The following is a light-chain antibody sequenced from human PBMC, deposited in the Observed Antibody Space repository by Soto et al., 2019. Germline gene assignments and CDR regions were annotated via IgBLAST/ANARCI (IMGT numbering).Light chain of an antibody. CDR3: QQYIRWPLT. CDR2: GAS. J-gene: IGKJ4*01. CDR1: QSVSNN. V-gene: IGKV3-15*01. Sequence: EIVLTQSPGTLSLSPGERATLSCRASQSVSNNYLAWYQQKPGQAPRLLIYGASTRATGIPARFSGGGSGTEFTLTISSLQSEDFAVYYCQQYIRWPLTFGGGTKVDIK.